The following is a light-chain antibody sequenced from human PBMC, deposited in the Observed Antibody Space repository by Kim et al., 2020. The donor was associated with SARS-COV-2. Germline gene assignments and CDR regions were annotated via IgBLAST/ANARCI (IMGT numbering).Light chain of an antibody. CDR3: YSTDSSGNQV. V-gene: IGLV3-10*01. J-gene: IGLJ3*02. CDR1: ALPKIY. CDR2: EDT. Sequence: SYELTQPPSMSVSPGQTARITCSGDALPKIYAYWYQQKSGQAPVLVIYEDTRRPSGIPERFSGSSSGTMATLTISGAQVEDEADYYCYSTDSSGNQVFGG.